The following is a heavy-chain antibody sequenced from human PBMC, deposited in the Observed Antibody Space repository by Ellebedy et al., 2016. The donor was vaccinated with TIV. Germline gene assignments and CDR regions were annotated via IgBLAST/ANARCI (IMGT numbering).Heavy chain of an antibody. D-gene: IGHD6-19*01. Sequence: GGFLRLSCAAPGFTFSNYWMSWVRQAPGKGLEWVANIKQDGSEKYYVDSVKGRFSISRDNAKNSLYVQMNSLRDEDTAVYYCARDQWLGRAYYFDSWGQGTLVTVSS. CDR1: GFTFSNYW. CDR2: IKQDGSEK. J-gene: IGHJ4*02. CDR3: ARDQWLGRAYYFDS. V-gene: IGHV3-7*01.